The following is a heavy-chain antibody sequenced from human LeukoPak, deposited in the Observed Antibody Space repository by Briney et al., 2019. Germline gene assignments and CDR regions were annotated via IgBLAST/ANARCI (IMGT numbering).Heavy chain of an antibody. V-gene: IGHV3-21*01. CDR1: GFTFSSYS. J-gene: IGHJ5*02. Sequence: GGSLRLSCAASGFTFSSYSMHWVRQAPGKGLEWVSSISTSGSYIYYADSLKGRFTISRDNAKNSLFLQMNSLRAEDTAVYYCARSGVVTVIRDNCFDPWGQGTLVTVSS. CDR2: ISTSGSYI. CDR3: ARSGVVTVIRDNCFDP. D-gene: IGHD4-23*01.